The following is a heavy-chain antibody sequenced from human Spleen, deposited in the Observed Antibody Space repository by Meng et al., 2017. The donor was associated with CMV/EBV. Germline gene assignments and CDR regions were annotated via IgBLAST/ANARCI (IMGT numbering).Heavy chain of an antibody. Sequence: GVTFRNGRMKKVRQAPGKGLERVGRIKSKTDGGTTDYAAPVKGRFTISRDDSKNTLYLEMNSLKTEDTAVYYCTTMRYYDSSGYYYWGQGTLVTVSS. CDR2: IKSKTDGGTT. CDR3: TTMRYYDSSGYYY. D-gene: IGHD3-22*01. CDR1: GVTFRNGR. J-gene: IGHJ4*02. V-gene: IGHV3-15*01.